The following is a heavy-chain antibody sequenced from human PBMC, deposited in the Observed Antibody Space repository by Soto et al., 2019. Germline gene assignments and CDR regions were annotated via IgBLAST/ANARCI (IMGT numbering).Heavy chain of an antibody. CDR2: VSHDGTAK. V-gene: IGHV3-30*18. D-gene: IGHD6-19*01. CDR1: GFDFNNYG. J-gene: IGHJ2*01. CDR3: AKEYSSVWSHWYLDL. Sequence: QVQLVESGGGVVQPGRSLRLSCAGSGFDFNNYGIQWVRQAPGKGLEWVAVVSHDGTAKIYADPVKGRFTISRDGSENMVYLQMDSLRVEDTAVYYCAKEYSSVWSHWYLDLWGRGTLVTVSS.